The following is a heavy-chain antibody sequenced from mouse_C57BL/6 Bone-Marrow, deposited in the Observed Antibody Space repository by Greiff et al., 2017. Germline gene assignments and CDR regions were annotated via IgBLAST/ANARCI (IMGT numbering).Heavy chain of an antibody. V-gene: IGHV5-16*01. D-gene: IGHD3-1*01. CDR1: GFTFSDYY. Sequence: EVHLVESEGGLVQPGSSMKLSCTASGFTFSDYYMAWVRQVPEKGLEWVANINYDGSSTYYLDSLKSRFIISRDNAKNILYLQMSSLKSEDTATYYCARLDPRYAMDYWGQGTSVTVSS. CDR2: INYDGSST. CDR3: ARLDPRYAMDY. J-gene: IGHJ4*01.